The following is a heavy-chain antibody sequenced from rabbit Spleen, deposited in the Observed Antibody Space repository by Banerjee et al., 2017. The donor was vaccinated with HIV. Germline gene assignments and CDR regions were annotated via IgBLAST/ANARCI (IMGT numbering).Heavy chain of an antibody. CDR3: ARDLAGVIGWNFSL. CDR2: IYGGASGSA. CDR1: GFSFSSSYW. V-gene: IGHV1S40*01. D-gene: IGHD4-1*01. J-gene: IGHJ4*01. Sequence: QSLEESGGDLVKPGASLTLTCTASGFSFSSSYWICWVRQAPGKGLEWIACIYGGASGSAYYASWPKGRFTISKTSSTTVTLRMTRLTAADMATYFCARDLAGVIGWNFSLWGPGTLVTVS.